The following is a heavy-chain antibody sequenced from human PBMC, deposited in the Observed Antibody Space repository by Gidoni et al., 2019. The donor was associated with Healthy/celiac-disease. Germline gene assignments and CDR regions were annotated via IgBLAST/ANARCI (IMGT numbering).Heavy chain of an antibody. V-gene: IGHV3-21*01. CDR1: GFTFSSDS. Sequence: EVQLVESGGGLVKPGGSLRLAWAASGFTFSSDSMNWVRQAPGKGLDWVPSISISSIYISYAASVKARFTISRDNAKNSLYLQMTSLRAEDPAVYYCARGDYYCSGSYSAGYYYYGMDVWGQGTTVTVSS. J-gene: IGHJ6*02. CDR2: ISISSIYI. CDR3: ARGDYYCSGSYSAGYYYYGMDV. D-gene: IGHD3-10*01.